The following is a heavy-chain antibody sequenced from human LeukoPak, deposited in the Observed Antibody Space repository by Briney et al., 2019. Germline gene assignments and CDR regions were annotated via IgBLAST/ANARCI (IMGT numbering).Heavy chain of an antibody. Sequence: SETLSLTCSVSGYSISSGYFWGWIRQPPGKGLEWIGSFYHSGITYYNPSLKSRVTISVEMSKNQFSLKLSSVTAADTAVYYCAREVVVGALDYWGQGTLVTVSS. CDR2: FYHSGIT. V-gene: IGHV4-38-2*02. D-gene: IGHD1-26*01. CDR1: GYSISSGYF. CDR3: AREVVVGALDY. J-gene: IGHJ4*02.